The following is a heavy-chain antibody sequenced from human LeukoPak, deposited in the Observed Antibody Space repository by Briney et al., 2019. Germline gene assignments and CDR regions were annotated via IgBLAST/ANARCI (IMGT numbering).Heavy chain of an antibody. CDR2: VYPGDSDT. V-gene: IGHV5-51*01. CDR1: GYSFTTYW. CDR3: ARETTVTTSVWGY. Sequence: GESLKISCKGSGYSFTTYWIGWVRQMPGKGLEWVGIVYPGDSDTRYSPSFQGQVTISADKSISTAYLQWSSLKASDTAMYYCARETTVTTSVWGYWGQGTLVTVSP. J-gene: IGHJ4*02. D-gene: IGHD4-11*01.